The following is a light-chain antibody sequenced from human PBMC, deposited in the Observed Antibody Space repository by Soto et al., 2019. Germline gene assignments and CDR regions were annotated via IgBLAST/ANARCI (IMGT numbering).Light chain of an antibody. CDR1: SSNIGGNS. Sequence: QSVLTQPPSVSAAPGQKVTISCSGSSSNIGGNSVSWYQQLPGTAPKLLIYDDNKRPSGIPDRFSGSKSGTSATLGITGFQTGDEADYYCGSWDSRLSAYVFGTAPNVAV. CDR2: DDN. J-gene: IGLJ1*01. CDR3: GSWDSRLSAYV. V-gene: IGLV1-51*01.